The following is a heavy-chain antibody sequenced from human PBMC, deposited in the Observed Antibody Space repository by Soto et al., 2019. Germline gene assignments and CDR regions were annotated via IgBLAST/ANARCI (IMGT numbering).Heavy chain of an antibody. V-gene: IGHV3-15*07. CDR1: GFTFSNAW. J-gene: IGHJ6*02. CDR3: TTAVRGSGYYTHYYYYYGLDV. D-gene: IGHD3-3*01. Sequence: PGGSLRLSCAASGFTFSNAWMNWVRQAPGKGLEWVGRIKSKTDGGTTDYAAPVKGRFTISRDDSKNTLYLQMNSLKTEDTAVYYCTTAVRGSGYYTHYYYYYGLDVWGQGTTVTVSS. CDR2: IKSKTDGGTT.